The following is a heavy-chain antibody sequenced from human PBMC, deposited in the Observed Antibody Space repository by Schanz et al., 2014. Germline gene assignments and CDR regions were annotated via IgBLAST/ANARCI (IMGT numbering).Heavy chain of an antibody. J-gene: IGHJ4*02. Sequence: EVQLVQSGGGLVQPGGSLRLSCAASGFTFSSHWMHWVRHDPGKGLVWVASINSVGSNTDYADSVTGRFTISRDNAKNSLYPEMNSLRAEDTAVYYCARIGGSVFDDWAQGTLVTVSS. CDR2: INSVGSNT. CDR3: ARIGGSVFDD. D-gene: IGHD3-10*01. V-gene: IGHV3-74*01. CDR1: GFTFSSHW.